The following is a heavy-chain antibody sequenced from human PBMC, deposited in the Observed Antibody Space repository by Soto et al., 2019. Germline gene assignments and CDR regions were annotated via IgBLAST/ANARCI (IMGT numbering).Heavy chain of an antibody. J-gene: IGHJ5*02. CDR3: ARDLAAGDL. D-gene: IGHD6-13*01. CDR1: GYTFINYY. CDR2: INPMGGST. Sequence: ASVKVSCKASGYTFINYYIHWVRQAPGQGLEWMAIINPMGGSTNYAQDLQGRVTLTSDTSTSTVYMELSSLRFEDTALFYCARDLAAGDLWGQGTLVTVSS. V-gene: IGHV1-46*01.